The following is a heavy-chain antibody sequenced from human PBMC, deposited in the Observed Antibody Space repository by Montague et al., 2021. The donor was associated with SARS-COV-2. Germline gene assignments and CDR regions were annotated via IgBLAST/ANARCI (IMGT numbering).Heavy chain of an antibody. D-gene: IGHD3-16*01. V-gene: IGHV4-39*07. CDR3: ARVGGGRTFYY. CDR1: GDSVSSTTYY. Sequence: SETLSLTCTVSGDSVSSTTYYWAWIRQPPGKGLEYIGTIYYSGSSYYNPSLKSQVAMSVDTSKNQFSLKLDSVTAADTAVYYCARVGGGRTFYYWGQGILVTVSS. J-gene: IGHJ4*02. CDR2: IYYSGSS.